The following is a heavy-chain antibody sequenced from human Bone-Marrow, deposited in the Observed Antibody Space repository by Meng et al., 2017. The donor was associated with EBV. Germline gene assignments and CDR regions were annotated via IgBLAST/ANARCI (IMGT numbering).Heavy chain of an antibody. CDR2: IDVGNANT. CDR1: GYTFRSYA. J-gene: IGHJ4*02. CDR3: ARRYYDVTGYYYFDF. Sequence: QVQPVQSGDEVKKPGASVKVSCKASGYTFRSYAIHWVRQAPGQSLEWMGWIDVGNANTKYSQKFQDRVTITRETFASTVYMELSRLTSEDTAVYYCARRYYDVTGYYYFDFWGQGTLVTVSS. D-gene: IGHD3-22*01. V-gene: IGHV1-3*01.